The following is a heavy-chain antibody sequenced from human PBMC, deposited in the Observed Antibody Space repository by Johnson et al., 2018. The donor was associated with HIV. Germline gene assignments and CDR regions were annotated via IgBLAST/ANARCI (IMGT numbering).Heavy chain of an antibody. Sequence: MQLVESGGGLIQPGGSLRLSCAASGFTVSSNYMSWVRQAPGKGLEWVSVIYRSGSTYYVDSVKGRFTISRDHSTTKLHLQMNSLRFDDTAVYYCARGPGYDHDYGGFYIWGQGTMVTVSS. D-gene: IGHD4-23*01. V-gene: IGHV3-53*01. CDR2: IYRSGST. J-gene: IGHJ3*02. CDR1: GFTVSSNY. CDR3: ARGPGYDHDYGGFYI.